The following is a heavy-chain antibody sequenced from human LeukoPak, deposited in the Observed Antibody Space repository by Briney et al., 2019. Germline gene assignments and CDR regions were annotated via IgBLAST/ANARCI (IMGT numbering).Heavy chain of an antibody. CDR2: IYYSGST. V-gene: IGHV4-59*01. D-gene: IGHD3-22*01. CDR1: GGSISSYY. CDR3: ARDDSSVYRKFDY. Sequence: SETLSLTCTVSGGSISSYYWSWIRQPPGKGLEWIGYIYYSGSTNYNPSLKSRVTISVDTSKNQFSLKLSSVTAADTAVYYCARDDSSVYRKFDYWGQGTLVAVSS. J-gene: IGHJ4*02.